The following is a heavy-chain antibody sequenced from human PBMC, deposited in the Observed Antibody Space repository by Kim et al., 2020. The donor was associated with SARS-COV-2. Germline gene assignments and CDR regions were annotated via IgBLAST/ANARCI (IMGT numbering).Heavy chain of an antibody. Sequence: ASVKVSCKASGYTFTSYAMNWVRQAPGQGLEWMGWINTNTGNPTYAQGFTGRFVFSLDTSVSTAYLQISSLKAEDTAVYYCARDYDFWSGYYHQHYGMDVWGQGTTVTVSS. V-gene: IGHV7-4-1*02. CDR2: INTNTGNP. CDR1: GYTFTSYA. J-gene: IGHJ6*02. CDR3: ARDYDFWSGYYHQHYGMDV. D-gene: IGHD3-3*01.